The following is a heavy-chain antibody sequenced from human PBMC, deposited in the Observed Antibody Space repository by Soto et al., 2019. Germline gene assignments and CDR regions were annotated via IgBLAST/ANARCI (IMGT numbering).Heavy chain of an antibody. D-gene: IGHD2-2*02. J-gene: IGHJ3*02. V-gene: IGHV4-34*01. CDR3: ARGPGYCSSTSCYNDAFDI. CDR1: GGSFSGYY. Sequence: PSETLSLTCAVYGGSFSGYYWSWIRQPPGKGLEWIGEINHSGSTNYNPSLKSRVTISVDTSKNQFSLKLSSVTAADTAVYYCARGPGYCSSTSCYNDAFDIWGQGTMVTVSS. CDR2: INHSGST.